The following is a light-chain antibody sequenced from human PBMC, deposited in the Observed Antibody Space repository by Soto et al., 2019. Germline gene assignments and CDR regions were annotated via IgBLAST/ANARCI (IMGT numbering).Light chain of an antibody. CDR1: QSVPSNF. CDR3: QQYGSSTQA. CDR2: GAS. V-gene: IGKV3-20*01. Sequence: EIVLTQSPGTLSLSPGERATLSCRTSQSVPSNFLAWYQQKPGQTPRLLIYGASNRAAGIPDRFSGSGSGTDFTLTISRLEPEDFAVYYCQQYGSSTQAFGQGTKVDIK. J-gene: IGKJ1*01.